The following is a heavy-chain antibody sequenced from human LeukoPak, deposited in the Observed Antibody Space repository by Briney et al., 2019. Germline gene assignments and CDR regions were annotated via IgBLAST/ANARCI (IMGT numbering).Heavy chain of an antibody. J-gene: IGHJ4*02. CDR2: ISAYNGNT. CDR1: GYTFTSYG. CDR3: ARSIVPLAVAGDYFDY. V-gene: IGHV1-18*01. D-gene: IGHD6-19*01. Sequence: ASVKVSCKASGYTFTSYGISWVRQAPGQGLEWMGWISAYNGNTNYAQKLQGRVTMTTDTSTSTAYMELRSLRSDDTTVYYCARSIVPLAVAGDYFDYWGQGTLVTVSS.